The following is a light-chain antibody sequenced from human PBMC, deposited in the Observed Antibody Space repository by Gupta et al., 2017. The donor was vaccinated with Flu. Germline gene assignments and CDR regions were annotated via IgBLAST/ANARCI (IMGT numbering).Light chain of an antibody. CDR2: EVS. CDR1: SIDVGGYNY. CDR3: SSYTSSSTPHVV. V-gene: IGLV2-14*01. Sequence: SGLPQPASVSGSPGRPTTISGPVPSIDVGGYNYVSWYQQHPGKAPKLMIYEVSNRPSGVSTRFSGSTSGNTASLTISGRQAEDEADYYCSSYTSSSTPHVVFGGGTKLTVL. J-gene: IGLJ2*01.